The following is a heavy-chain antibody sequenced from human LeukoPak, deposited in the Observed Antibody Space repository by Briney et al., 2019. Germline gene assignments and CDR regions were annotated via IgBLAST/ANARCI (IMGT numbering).Heavy chain of an antibody. CDR2: VNHSGST. CDR1: GGSFSGYY. Sequence: SETLSLTCAVYGGSFSGYYWSRIRQPPGKGMEWIGDVNHSGSTNYNPSLKSRVTISVDTYKNRFSLKLSSVTAANTAVYYCARGLYGSSWYRVGNAEYFDYWGQGTLVTVSS. J-gene: IGHJ4*02. CDR3: ARGLYGSSWYRVGNAEYFDY. V-gene: IGHV4-34*01. D-gene: IGHD6-13*01.